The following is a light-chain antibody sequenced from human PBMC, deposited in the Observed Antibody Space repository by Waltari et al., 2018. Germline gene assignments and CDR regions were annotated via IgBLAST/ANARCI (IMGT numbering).Light chain of an antibody. J-gene: IGLJ2*01. V-gene: IGLV4-69*01. CDR1: SGHLPYA. CDR3: QTWGTGIYVV. CDR2: LNSDGSH. Sequence: QLVLTQSPSASASLGASVKLTCPLTSGHLPYAIAWHPPQPQKGPRYLMKLNSDGSHTRGDGVPDRFSGSSSGAERYLTISSLQSEDEADYYCQTWGTGIYVVFGGGTKLTVL.